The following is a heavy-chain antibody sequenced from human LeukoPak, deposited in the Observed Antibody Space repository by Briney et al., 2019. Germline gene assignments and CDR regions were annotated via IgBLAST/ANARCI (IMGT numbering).Heavy chain of an antibody. V-gene: IGHV1-2*04. D-gene: IGHD2-21*02. CDR2: INPNSGGT. CDR1: GYTFTGYY. Sequence: ASVKVSCKASGYTFTGYYMHWVRQAPGQGLEWMGWINPNSGGTNYAQKFQGWVTMTRDTSISTAYMELSRLKSDDTAVYYCARDLYAGRGVVTAEYYYYYYGMDVWGQGTTVTVSS. J-gene: IGHJ6*02. CDR3: ARDLYAGRGVVTAEYYYYYYGMDV.